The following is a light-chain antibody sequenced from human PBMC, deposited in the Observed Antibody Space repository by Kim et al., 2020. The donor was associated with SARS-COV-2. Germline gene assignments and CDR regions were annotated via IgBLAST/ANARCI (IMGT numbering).Light chain of an antibody. CDR2: DAF. V-gene: IGKV1-5*01. Sequence: DIQMTQSPATLSASVGDSVTITCRASQSIGYSLAWYQQKPGKAPNLLIYDAFSLESGVPSRFSGAGSGTEFTLTISSLQPDDFATYSCQQYYPYLPYTFGPGTMLEI. CDR3: QQYYPYLPYT. CDR1: QSIGYS. J-gene: IGKJ2*01.